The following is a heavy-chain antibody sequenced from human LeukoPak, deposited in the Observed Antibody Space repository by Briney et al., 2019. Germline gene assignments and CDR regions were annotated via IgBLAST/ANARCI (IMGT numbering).Heavy chain of an antibody. J-gene: IGHJ1*01. CDR2: ISSSSSSYI. Sequence: PGGSLRLSCAASGFTFSSYSMNWVRQAPGKGLEWVSSISSSSSSYIYYADSVRGRFTISRDNAKNSLYLQMNSLRAEDTAVYYCARGEIYSSGWPEYFQHWGQGTLVTVSS. CDR1: GFTFSSYS. CDR3: ARGEIYSSGWPEYFQH. V-gene: IGHV3-21*01. D-gene: IGHD6-19*01.